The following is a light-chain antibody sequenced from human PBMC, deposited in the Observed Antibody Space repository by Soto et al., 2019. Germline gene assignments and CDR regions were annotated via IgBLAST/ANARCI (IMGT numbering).Light chain of an antibody. Sequence: EIFWTHSPDTLSLSPGERATLTCRASQSVTNYIAWYQQRPGQAPRLLIYDASNRATGVPARFSGSRSGTDFTLTISDLEPADFGLYYCQQRLNWPPGFGQGTKVDIK. CDR3: QQRLNWPPG. J-gene: IGKJ1*01. V-gene: IGKV3-11*01. CDR2: DAS. CDR1: QSVTNY.